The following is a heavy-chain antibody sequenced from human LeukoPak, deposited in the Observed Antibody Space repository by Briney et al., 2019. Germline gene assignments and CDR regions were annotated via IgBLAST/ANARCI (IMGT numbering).Heavy chain of an antibody. V-gene: IGHV1-69*05. Sequence: ASVKVSCKASGGTFSNYAISWVRQAPGQGLEWLGGIIPMFCTAKYAQKFQGRVTITTDESTTTAYMELISLRFEDTAVYYCLRRQALRGRHRAFDPWGQGTLVTVTS. D-gene: IGHD6-25*01. CDR3: LRRQALRGRHRAFDP. CDR2: IIPMFCTA. CDR1: GGTFSNYA. J-gene: IGHJ5*02.